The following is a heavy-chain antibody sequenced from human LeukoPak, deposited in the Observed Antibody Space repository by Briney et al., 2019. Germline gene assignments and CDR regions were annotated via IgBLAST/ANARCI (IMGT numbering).Heavy chain of an antibody. J-gene: IGHJ6*03. CDR1: DGSINSYY. D-gene: IGHD2-2*02. Sequence: SETLSLTCSVSDGSINSYYWSWIRQPPGKGLEWIGYIHSSGATHYNPSLKSRVTTSLDTSKNQFSLKLSSVTAADTAVYYCARDYRGQSIVVVPAAIGGNYYYYYYMDVWGKGTTVTVSS. CDR3: ARDYRGQSIVVVPAAIGGNYYYYYYMDV. V-gene: IGHV4-59*12. CDR2: IHSSGAT.